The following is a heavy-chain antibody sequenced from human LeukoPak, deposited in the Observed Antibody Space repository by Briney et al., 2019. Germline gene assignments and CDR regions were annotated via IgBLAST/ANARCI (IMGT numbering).Heavy chain of an antibody. D-gene: IGHD3-22*01. Sequence: SETLSLTCAVSGGSIVGYYWSWIRQLPGKGLEWIGYIYYGGNTDYNHSLGGRATITVDTSKNQFSLKLTSMTAADTAVYFCASTGPDISGQYQAYWGQGNLVIVS. CDR1: GGSIVGYY. V-gene: IGHV4-59*12. CDR2: IYYGGNT. J-gene: IGHJ4*02. CDR3: ASTGPDISGQYQAY.